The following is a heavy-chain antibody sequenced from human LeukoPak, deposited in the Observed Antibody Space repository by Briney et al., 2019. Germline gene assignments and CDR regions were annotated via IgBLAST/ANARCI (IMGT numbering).Heavy chain of an antibody. D-gene: IGHD3-10*01. CDR2: IYYSGST. Sequence: PSETLSLTCTVSGGSISSSSYYWGWIRQPPGKGLEWIGSIYYSGSTYYNPSLKSRVTISVDTSKNQFSLKLSSVTVADTAVYYCARAPGQEVLWFGEQGYMDVWGKGTTVTISS. V-gene: IGHV4-39*07. CDR1: GGSISSSSYY. J-gene: IGHJ6*03. CDR3: ARAPGQEVLWFGEQGYMDV.